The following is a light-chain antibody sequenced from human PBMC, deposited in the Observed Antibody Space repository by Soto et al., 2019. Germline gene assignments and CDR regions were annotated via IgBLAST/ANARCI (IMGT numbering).Light chain of an antibody. CDR1: QDIGND. Sequence: AIQMTQSPSSLSASVGDRVTITCRASQDIGNDLGWYQQKPGKAPKLLIYAASSIQSGVPSRFSGSGSGTDFTLTISSLQPEDFATYYCLQDYIYPWTFGQGTKVEIK. CDR2: AAS. J-gene: IGKJ1*01. CDR3: LQDYIYPWT. V-gene: IGKV1-6*01.